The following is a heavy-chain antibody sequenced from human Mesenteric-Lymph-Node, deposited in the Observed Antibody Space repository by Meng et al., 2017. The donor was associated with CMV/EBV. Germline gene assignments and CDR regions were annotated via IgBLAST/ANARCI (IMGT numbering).Heavy chain of an antibody. CDR1: GFIVSSNY. Sequence: ESLKISCGAPGFIVSSNYMSWVRQAPGKGLEWVSVIYTGGSTSYADSVKGRFTISRDTSKNTLNLQMNSLRVEDTAVYYCARESGRGLDMWGQGTMVTVSS. CDR2: IYTGGST. D-gene: IGHD1-26*01. J-gene: IGHJ3*02. CDR3: ARESGRGLDM. V-gene: IGHV3-53*01.